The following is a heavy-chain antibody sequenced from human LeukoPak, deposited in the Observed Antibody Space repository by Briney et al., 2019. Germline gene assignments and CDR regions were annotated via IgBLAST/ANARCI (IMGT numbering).Heavy chain of an antibody. CDR1: GGSISSGGYY. D-gene: IGHD3-22*01. J-gene: IGHJ4*02. Sequence: PSETLSLTCTVSGGSISSGGYYWSWIRQHPGKGLEWIGYIYYSGSTYYNPSLKNRVTISVDTSKNQFSLKLSSVTAADTAVYYCARAQPLRGIVVVTAAFDYWGQGTLVTVSS. V-gene: IGHV4-31*03. CDR2: IYYSGST. CDR3: ARAQPLRGIVVVTAAFDY.